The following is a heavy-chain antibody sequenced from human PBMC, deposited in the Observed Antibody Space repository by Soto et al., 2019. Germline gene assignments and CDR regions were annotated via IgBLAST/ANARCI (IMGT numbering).Heavy chain of an antibody. V-gene: IGHV1-3*05. CDR2: INAANGNT. CDR1: GYTFTAYA. J-gene: IGHJ4*02. CDR3: TRSAISPYGGLIGPFGY. Sequence: QVQVAQSEAEERKPGASVKVSCEATGYTFTAYAMHWVRQAPGQRLEWMGWINAANGNTKYSHKFHGRLSNTSDTAANPVYMELNRLTSEDTAMYYCTRSAISPYGGLIGPFGYWGQGNLVTVSS. D-gene: IGHD3-16*02.